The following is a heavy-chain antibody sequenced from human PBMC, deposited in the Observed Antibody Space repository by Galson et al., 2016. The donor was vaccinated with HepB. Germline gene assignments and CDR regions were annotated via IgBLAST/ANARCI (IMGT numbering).Heavy chain of an antibody. D-gene: IGHD3-22*01. J-gene: IGHJ4*02. V-gene: IGHV4-39*07. CDR1: GSSITIDNYS. CDR2: IFYNGTT. Sequence: SETLSLTCTVSGSSITIDNYSWGWIRQPPGKGLEWIGNIFYNGTTFHNPSLKSRVTTSVDTSRNQFSLKLSSVTAADTAVFYCASSYYDSFGYNFDYWGRGTLVTVSS. CDR3: ASSYYDSFGYNFDY.